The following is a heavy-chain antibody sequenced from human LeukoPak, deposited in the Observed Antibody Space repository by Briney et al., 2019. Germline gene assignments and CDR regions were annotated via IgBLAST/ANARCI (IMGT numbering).Heavy chain of an antibody. CDR3: ARSRSVSNYKGMDV. D-gene: IGHD5/OR15-5a*01. Sequence: PGVSLRLSCPASGFTFSDYSTSWVRQAPGKGLEWVSSISSSSDYIYYADSVKGRFTISRDNARNSLYLQMNSLRAEDTAVYYCARSRSVSNYKGMDVWGQGTTVTVSS. J-gene: IGHJ6*02. CDR1: GFTFSDYS. CDR2: ISSSSDYI. V-gene: IGHV3-21*01.